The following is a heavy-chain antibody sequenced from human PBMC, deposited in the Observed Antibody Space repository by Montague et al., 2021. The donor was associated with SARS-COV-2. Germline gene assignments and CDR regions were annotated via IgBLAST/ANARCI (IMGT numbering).Heavy chain of an antibody. J-gene: IGHJ3*02. CDR3: ARAAQKQYVLLWFGELLHDAFDI. V-gene: IGHV3-30-3*01. D-gene: IGHD3-10*01. CDR1: GFTFSSYA. Sequence: SLRLSCAASGFTFSSYAMHWVRQAPGKGLEWVAVISYDGSNKYYADSVKGRFTISRDNSKNTLYLQMNSLRAEDTAVYYYARAAQKQYVLLWFGELLHDAFDIWGQGTMVTVSS. CDR2: ISYDGSNK.